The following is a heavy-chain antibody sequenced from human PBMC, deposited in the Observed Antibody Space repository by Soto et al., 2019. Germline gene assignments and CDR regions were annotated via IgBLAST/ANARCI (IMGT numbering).Heavy chain of an antibody. Sequence: LSLTCAVSGGSISSGGYSWSWIRQPPGKGLEWIGYIYHSGSTYYNPSLKSRVTISVDRSKNQFSLKLSSVTAADTAVYYCASRLEMATDGDAFDIWGQGTMVTVSS. CDR2: IYHSGST. CDR3: ASRLEMATDGDAFDI. D-gene: IGHD5-12*01. V-gene: IGHV4-30-2*01. J-gene: IGHJ3*02. CDR1: GGSISSGGYS.